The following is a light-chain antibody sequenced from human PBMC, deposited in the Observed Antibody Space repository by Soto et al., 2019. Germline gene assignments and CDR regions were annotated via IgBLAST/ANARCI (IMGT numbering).Light chain of an antibody. V-gene: IGLV2-14*03. Sequence: QSALTQPASVSGSPGQSITISCTGTSSDVGGYNYVSWYQQRPGRAPKLMSYDVNYRPSGVSNRFSGSKSGNTASLTISGLQAEDEADYYCSSYTSSSTPGVFGTGTKLTVL. CDR2: DVN. CDR3: SSYTSSSTPGV. J-gene: IGLJ1*01. CDR1: SSDVGGYNY.